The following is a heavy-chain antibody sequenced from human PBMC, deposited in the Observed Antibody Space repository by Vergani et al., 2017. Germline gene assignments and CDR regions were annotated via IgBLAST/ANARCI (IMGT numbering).Heavy chain of an antibody. V-gene: IGHV1-2*02. D-gene: IGHD2-2*01. CDR3: ARVGTSSDRDYFDY. CDR1: GYTFTDYF. Sequence: QVQLVQSGAEVKKPGASVKVSCKASGYTFTDYFMHWVRQAPGQGLEWMGWINPNSGGTNYAQKFQGRVTMTRDTSISTAYMELSNLRSDDTAVNYCARVGTSSDRDYFDYWGQGPLVTVSS. J-gene: IGHJ4*02. CDR2: INPNSGGT.